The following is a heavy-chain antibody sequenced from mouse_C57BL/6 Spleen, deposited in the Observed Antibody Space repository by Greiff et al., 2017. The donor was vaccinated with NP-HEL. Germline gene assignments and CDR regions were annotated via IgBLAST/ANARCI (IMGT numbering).Heavy chain of an antibody. J-gene: IGHJ4*01. Sequence: EVQRVESGGGLVKPGGSLKLSCAASGFTFSSYAMSWVRQTPEKRLEWVATISDGGSYTYYPDNVKGRFTISRDNAKNNLYLQMSHLKSEDTAMYYCARDGIYYGNFYAMDYWGQGTSVTVSS. D-gene: IGHD2-1*01. CDR1: GFTFSSYA. V-gene: IGHV5-4*01. CDR3: ARDGIYYGNFYAMDY. CDR2: ISDGGSYT.